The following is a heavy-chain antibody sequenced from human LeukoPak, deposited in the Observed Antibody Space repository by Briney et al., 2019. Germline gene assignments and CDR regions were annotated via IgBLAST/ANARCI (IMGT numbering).Heavy chain of an antibody. J-gene: IGHJ3*02. D-gene: IGHD4-23*01. Sequence: SETLSLTCAVSGGSISSGDYYWSWIRQPPGEGLEWIGYIYYSGSTYYNPSLKSRVTISVDRSKNQFSLKLSSVTAADTAVYYCAREFNSFDAFDIWGQGTMVTVSS. CDR3: AREFNSFDAFDI. CDR2: IYYSGST. V-gene: IGHV4-30-4*01. CDR1: GGSISSGDYY.